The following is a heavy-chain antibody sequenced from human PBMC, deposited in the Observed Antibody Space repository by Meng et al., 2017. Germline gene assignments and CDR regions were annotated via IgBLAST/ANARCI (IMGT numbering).Heavy chain of an antibody. D-gene: IGHD3-22*01. CDR2: MNHSGRT. V-gene: IGHV4-34*01. J-gene: IGHJ4*02. CDR1: CGSFSGYF. Sequence: HVQLTQCCPGLLKPAETLVLACVVECGSFSGYFWSWIRQPPGKGMEWSGEMNHSGRTNYTPSLKSRVTISVDTTKNQFSLKLSSVTAADTAVYYWARVPTYHYHSSGYYLFDYWGQGTLVTVSS. CDR3: ARVPTYHYHSSGYYLFDY.